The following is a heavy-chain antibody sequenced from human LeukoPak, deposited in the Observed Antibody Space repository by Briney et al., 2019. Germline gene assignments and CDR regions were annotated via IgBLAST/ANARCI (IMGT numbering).Heavy chain of an antibody. J-gene: IGHJ6*02. CDR2: IKRKIDGGTT. CDR3: TTNTAMVSSRMDF. D-gene: IGHD5-18*01. CDR1: GFTFSSYW. Sequence: PGGSLRLSCAASGFTFSSYWMSWVRQAPGKGLEWVGRIKRKIDGGTTDYAAPVKGRFTISRDDSKDTLYLQMNSLKTEDTAVYYCTTNTAMVSSRMDFWGQGTTVTVSS. V-gene: IGHV3-15*01.